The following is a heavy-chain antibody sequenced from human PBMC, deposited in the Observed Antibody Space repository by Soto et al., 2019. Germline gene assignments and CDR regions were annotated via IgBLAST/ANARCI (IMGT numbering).Heavy chain of an antibody. CDR3: ARGDTIFGVVPRGGYYYDMDV. CDR2: INHSGST. Sequence: SETLSVTCAFYVGSFSVYYWSWMRQPPGKGLDLIGEINHSGSTNYNPSLKSRVTISVDTSKNQFSLKLSSVTAADTAVYYCARGDTIFGVVPRGGYYYDMDVWGQGTTVTVSS. CDR1: VGSFSVYY. V-gene: IGHV4-34*01. D-gene: IGHD3-3*01. J-gene: IGHJ6*01.